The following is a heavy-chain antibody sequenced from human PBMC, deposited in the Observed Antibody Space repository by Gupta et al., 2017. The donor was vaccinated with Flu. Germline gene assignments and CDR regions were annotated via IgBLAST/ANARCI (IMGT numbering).Heavy chain of an antibody. J-gene: IGHJ4*02. D-gene: IGHD6-19*01. CDR1: GFTFSSYA. CDR2: ITNSGGSA. V-gene: IGHV3-23*01. CDR3: ARALAYSSGWSDFDY. Sequence: EVQLLESGGGLVQPGGSLRLSCAASGFTFSSYAMNWVRQAPGMGLEWVSLITNSGGSAYYADSVKGRFTISRDNSKNTLYLQVNNRRAEDTAVYYCARALAYSSGWSDFDYWGQGTRVTVSS.